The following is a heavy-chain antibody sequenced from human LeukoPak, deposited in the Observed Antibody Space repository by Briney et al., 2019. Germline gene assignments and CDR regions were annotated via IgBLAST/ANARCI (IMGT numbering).Heavy chain of an antibody. V-gene: IGHV3-11*01. CDR3: ARDFWPYYYDSSGSDAFDI. D-gene: IGHD3-22*01. CDR2: ISSSGSTI. Sequence: PGGSLRLPCAASGFTFSDYYMSWIRQAPGKGLEWVSYISSSGSTIYYADSVKGRFTISRDNAKNSLYLQMNSLRAEDTAVYYCARDFWPYYYDSSGSDAFDIWGQGTMVTVSS. J-gene: IGHJ3*02. CDR1: GFTFSDYY.